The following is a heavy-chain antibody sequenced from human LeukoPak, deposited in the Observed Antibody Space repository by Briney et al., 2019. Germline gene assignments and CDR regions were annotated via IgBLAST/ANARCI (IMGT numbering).Heavy chain of an antibody. Sequence: SETLSLTCAVSGGSISSADCYWSWLRQHPGQGLEWIGFIYYSGSAYYNPSLKSRVSISVDTSKNQFSLTLNSVTAADTAVYYCAGGSDYFDYWGQGTLVTVS. CDR1: GGSISSADCY. CDR3: AGGSDYFDY. J-gene: IGHJ4*02. CDR2: IYYSGSA. V-gene: IGHV4-31*11.